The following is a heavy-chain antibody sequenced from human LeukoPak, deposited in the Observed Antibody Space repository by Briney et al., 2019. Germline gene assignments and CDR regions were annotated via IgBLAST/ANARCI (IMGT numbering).Heavy chain of an antibody. CDR1: GYTFTAYY. V-gene: IGHV1-2*02. D-gene: IGHD6-19*01. CDR3: ARGLTDSNGWYHLDQ. CDR2: TNPNSGGT. J-gene: IGHJ4*02. Sequence: ASVKVSCKASGYTFTAYYIHWVRQAPGQGLEWMGSTNPNSGGTNYAQKVQGRVTMTRDTSISTASMELISLTSDDTAFYYCARGLTDSNGWYHLDQWGQGTLVTVSS.